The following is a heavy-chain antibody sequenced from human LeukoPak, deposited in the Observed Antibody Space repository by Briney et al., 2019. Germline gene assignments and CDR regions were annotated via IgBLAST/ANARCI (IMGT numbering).Heavy chain of an antibody. Sequence: PSETLSLTCAVYGGSFSGYYWSWIRQPLGKGLEGIGEINHSGSTNYNPSLKSRVTISVDTSKNQFSLKLSSVTAADTAVYYCARSGYDYQEIDYWGQGTLVTVSS. D-gene: IGHD5-12*01. CDR1: GGSFSGYY. J-gene: IGHJ4*02. CDR3: ARSGYDYQEIDY. CDR2: INHSGST. V-gene: IGHV4-34*01.